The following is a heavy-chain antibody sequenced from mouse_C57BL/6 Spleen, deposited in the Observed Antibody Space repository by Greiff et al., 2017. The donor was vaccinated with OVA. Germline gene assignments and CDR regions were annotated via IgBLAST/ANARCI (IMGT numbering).Heavy chain of an antibody. CDR3: TAYYSNDRDY. CDR1: GFNIKDDY. D-gene: IGHD2-5*01. Sequence: EVKVVESGAELVRPGASVKLSCTASGFNIKDDYMHWVKQRPEQGLEWIGWIDPENGDTEYASKFQGKATITADTSSNTAYLQLSSLTSEDTAVYYCTAYYSNDRDYWGQGTTLTVSS. CDR2: IDPENGDT. J-gene: IGHJ2*01. V-gene: IGHV14-4*01.